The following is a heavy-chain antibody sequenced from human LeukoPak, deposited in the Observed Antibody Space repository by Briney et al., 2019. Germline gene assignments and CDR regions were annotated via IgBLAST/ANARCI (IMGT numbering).Heavy chain of an antibody. CDR3: ASDYDVLTAYPPTQLFDS. D-gene: IGHD3-9*01. CDR1: GGSISSSNYY. Sequence: SETLSLTCTVSGGSISSSNYYWGWIRQPPGKGLEWIGSISYSGSTLYNPSLKSRVTMSVDTSKNRFSLKLDSVTAADTAVYYCASDYDVLTAYPPTQLFDSWGQGTLVTVPS. V-gene: IGHV4-39*07. J-gene: IGHJ5*01. CDR2: ISYSGST.